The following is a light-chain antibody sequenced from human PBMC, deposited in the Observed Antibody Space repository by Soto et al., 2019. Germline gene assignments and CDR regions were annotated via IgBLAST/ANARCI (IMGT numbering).Light chain of an antibody. CDR1: QSVNNY. Sequence: EIVLTQSPATLSLSPGERATLSCRASQSVNNYLAWYQQKPGQAPRLLIYDASNRATGIPARFSGSGSGTDFTITISSLETEDFAVYSCHKRTTWPPGMYTFGQGTKLEIK. CDR3: HKRTTWPPGMYT. J-gene: IGKJ2*01. CDR2: DAS. V-gene: IGKV3-11*01.